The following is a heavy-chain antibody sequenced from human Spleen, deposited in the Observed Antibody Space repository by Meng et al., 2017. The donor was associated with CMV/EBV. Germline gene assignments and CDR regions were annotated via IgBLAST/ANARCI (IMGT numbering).Heavy chain of an antibody. V-gene: IGHV3-7*03. Sequence: GESLKISCEASGYIFSNHYMSWVRQAPGKGLEWVGNIKQDGSEKNYVDSVKGRFTISRDNANNSLYLQMNSLRVEDTAYYYCARDYDFGDYGHFHHWGQGTLVTVSS. J-gene: IGHJ1*01. D-gene: IGHD4-17*01. CDR2: IKQDGSEK. CDR1: GYIFSNHY. CDR3: ARDYDFGDYGHFHH.